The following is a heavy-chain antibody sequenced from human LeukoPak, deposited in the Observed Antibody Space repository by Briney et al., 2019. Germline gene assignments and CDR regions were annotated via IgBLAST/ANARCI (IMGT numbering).Heavy chain of an antibody. V-gene: IGHV3-30*18. CDR1: GFTFSSYG. J-gene: IGHJ6*04. Sequence: PGGSLRLSCAASGFTFSSYGMHWVRQAPGKGLEWVAVISYDGSNKYYADSVKGRFTISRDNSKSTLYLQMNSLRAEDTAVYYCAKAYYGSGSYYYYYYGMDVWGKGTTVTVSS. CDR3: AKAYYGSGSYYYYYYGMDV. CDR2: ISYDGSNK. D-gene: IGHD3-10*01.